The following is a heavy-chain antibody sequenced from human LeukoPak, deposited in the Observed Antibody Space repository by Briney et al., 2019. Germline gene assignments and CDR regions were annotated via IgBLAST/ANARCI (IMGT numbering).Heavy chain of an antibody. Sequence: ASVKVSCKASGYTFTGYYMHWVRQAPGQGLEWMGWINPNSGGTNYAQKFQGRVTMTRDTSISTAYMELSRLRSDDTAVYYCARVSTYYYDSSGYVDYWGQGTLVTVSS. J-gene: IGHJ4*02. CDR1: GYTFTGYY. CDR3: ARVSTYYYDSSGYVDY. D-gene: IGHD3-22*01. V-gene: IGHV1-2*02. CDR2: INPNSGGT.